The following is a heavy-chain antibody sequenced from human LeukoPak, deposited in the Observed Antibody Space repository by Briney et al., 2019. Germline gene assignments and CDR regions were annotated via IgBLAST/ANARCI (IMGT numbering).Heavy chain of an antibody. V-gene: IGHV4-59*08. CDR3: ARHAVYWYFDL. CDR1: GGSISSYY. D-gene: IGHD6-19*01. J-gene: IGHJ2*01. CDR2: IYYSGST. Sequence: PSETLSLTCTASGGSISSYYWSWIRQPPGKGLEWIGYIYYSGSTNYNPSLKSRVTISVDTSKNQFSLKLSSVTAADTAVYYCARHAVYWYFDLWGRGTLVTVSS.